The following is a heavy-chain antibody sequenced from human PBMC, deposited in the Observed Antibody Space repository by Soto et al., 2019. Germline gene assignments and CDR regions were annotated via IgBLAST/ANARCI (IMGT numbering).Heavy chain of an antibody. Sequence: ASVKVSCKASGYTFTSYAMHWVRQAPGQRLEWMGWINAGNGNTKYSQKFQGRVTITRDTSASTAYMELSSLRSEDTAVYYCATPTVAGTGGYYFDYWGQGTLVTSPQ. CDR2: INAGNGNT. D-gene: IGHD6-19*01. CDR3: ATPTVAGTGGYYFDY. CDR1: GYTFTSYA. J-gene: IGHJ4*02. V-gene: IGHV1-3*01.